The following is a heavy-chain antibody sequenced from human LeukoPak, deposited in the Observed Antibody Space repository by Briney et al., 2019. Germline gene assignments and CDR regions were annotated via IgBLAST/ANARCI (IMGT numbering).Heavy chain of an antibody. J-gene: IGHJ4*02. CDR3: ARGRIGYCSGTSCYLDS. V-gene: IGHV3-49*04. D-gene: IGHD2-2*01. CDR2: ITTKPYGAKP. CDR1: GFTFGDYA. Sequence: GGSLRLSCTPSGFTFGDYAMSWVRQAPGKGLEWVGFITTKPYGAKPHYAASVAGRFTISRDDSRGIAYLQMNSLKIEDTAVYFCARGRIGYCSGTSCYLDSWGQGTLVTVSS.